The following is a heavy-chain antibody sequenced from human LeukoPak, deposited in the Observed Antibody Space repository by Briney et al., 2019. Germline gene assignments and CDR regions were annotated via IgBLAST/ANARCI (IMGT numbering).Heavy chain of an antibody. D-gene: IGHD1-14*01. J-gene: IGHJ6*03. Sequence: GGSLRLSCAASGFTFSSYGMHWVRQAPGKGLEWVAVIWYDGSNKYYADSVKGRFTISRDNSKNTLYLQMNSLRAEDTAVYYCARKGVDERYYYYYMDVWGKGTTVTVSS. V-gene: IGHV3-33*01. CDR2: IWYDGSNK. CDR3: ARKGVDERYYYYYMDV. CDR1: GFTFSSYG.